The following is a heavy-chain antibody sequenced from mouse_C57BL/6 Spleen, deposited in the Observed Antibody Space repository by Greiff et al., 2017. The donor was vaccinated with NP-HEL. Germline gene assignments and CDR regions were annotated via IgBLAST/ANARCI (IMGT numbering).Heavy chain of an antibody. CDR1: GYAFSSYW. J-gene: IGHJ3*01. Sequence: QVQLKESGAELVKPGASVKISCKASGYAFSSYWMNWVKQRPGKGLEWIGQIYPGDGDTNYNGKFKGKATLTADKSSSTAYMQLSSLTSEDSAVYFCARSYYSNPFAYWGQVTLVTVSA. CDR3: ARSYYSNPFAY. D-gene: IGHD2-5*01. CDR2: IYPGDGDT. V-gene: IGHV1-80*01.